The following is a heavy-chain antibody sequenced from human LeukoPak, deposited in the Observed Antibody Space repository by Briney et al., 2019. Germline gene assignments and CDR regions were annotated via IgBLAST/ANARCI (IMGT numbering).Heavy chain of an antibody. CDR3: AKEGGSSRYYFDY. Sequence: WGSLRLSCAASGFTLSSYAMSWVRQAPGKGLEWVSAISGSDGSTYYADSVRGRFTISRDNSKNTLYLQMNSPRAEDTAVYYCAKEGGSSRYYFDYWGQGTLFSVSS. V-gene: IGHV3-23*01. CDR2: ISGSDGST. CDR1: GFTLSSYA. J-gene: IGHJ4*02. D-gene: IGHD6-13*01.